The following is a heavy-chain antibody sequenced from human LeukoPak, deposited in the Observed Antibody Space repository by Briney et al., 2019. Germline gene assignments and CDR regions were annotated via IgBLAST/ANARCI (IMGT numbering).Heavy chain of an antibody. D-gene: IGHD5-18*01. Sequence: GGSLRLSCAASGFTFSSYAMHWVRQAPGKGLEWVAVISYDGSNKYYADSVKGRFTISRDNSKNTLYLQMNSLRAEDTAVYYCARDQHRGYSYGFGAFDIWGQGTMVTVSS. V-gene: IGHV3-30*04. CDR3: ARDQHRGYSYGFGAFDI. CDR1: GFTFSSYA. CDR2: ISYDGSNK. J-gene: IGHJ3*02.